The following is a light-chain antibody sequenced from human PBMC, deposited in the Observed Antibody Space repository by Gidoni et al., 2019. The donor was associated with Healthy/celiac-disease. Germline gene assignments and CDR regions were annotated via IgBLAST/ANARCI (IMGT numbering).Light chain of an antibody. J-gene: IGLJ3*02. CDR2: EDN. Sequence: NFLLTQPHSVSESPGKTVTISCTGSSGSIASNYVQWYQQRPGSAPTTVIYEDNQSPSGVPDRLSGSIDSASNSASLTISGLKTEDEADYYCQSYDSSNRGVFGGGTKLTVL. CDR1: SGSIASNY. CDR3: QSYDSSNRGV. V-gene: IGLV6-57*02.